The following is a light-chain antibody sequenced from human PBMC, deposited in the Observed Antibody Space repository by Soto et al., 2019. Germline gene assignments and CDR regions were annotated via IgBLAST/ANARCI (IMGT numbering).Light chain of an antibody. V-gene: IGKV1-5*03. CDR1: QRISSW. Sequence: DIQMTQSPSTLSASVGDRVTITCRASQRISSWLAWYQQKPGKAPKLLIYKASSLESGVPSRFSGSGSGTEFTLTISSLQPDDFAPYYCQQYNSYSPLMYTFGQGTKVDIK. J-gene: IGKJ2*01. CDR3: QQYNSYSPLMYT. CDR2: KAS.